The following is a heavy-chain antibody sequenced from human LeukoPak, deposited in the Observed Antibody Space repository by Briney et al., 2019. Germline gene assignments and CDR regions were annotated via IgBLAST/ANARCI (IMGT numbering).Heavy chain of an antibody. CDR3: GERDYYDSSGYAPLFDH. V-gene: IGHV3-23*01. J-gene: IGHJ4*02. D-gene: IGHD3-22*01. CDR1: GFTFSNYA. Sequence: GGSLRLSCAASGFTFSNYAMAWVRQAPRKGLEWVSAITGNGGKTSYEDSLKGRPPISRDNPNNNLYLQRQSPRPEDGAVYSCGERDYYDSSGYAPLFDHWGQGTLATVSP. CDR2: ITGNGGKT.